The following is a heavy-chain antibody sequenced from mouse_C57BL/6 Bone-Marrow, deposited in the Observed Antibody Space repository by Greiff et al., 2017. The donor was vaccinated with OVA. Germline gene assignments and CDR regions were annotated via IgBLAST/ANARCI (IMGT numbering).Heavy chain of an antibody. V-gene: IGHV14-1*01. CDR3: TTDYIWYFDV. J-gene: IGHJ1*03. CDR1: GFNIKDYY. Sequence: VQLQQSGAELVRPGASVKLSCTASGFNIKDYYMHWVKQRPEQGLEWIGRIDPEDGDTEYAPKFQGKATMTADTSSNPAYLQLSSLTSEDTAVYYCTTDYIWYFDVWGTGTTVTVSS. CDR2: IDPEDGDT. D-gene: IGHD2-12*01.